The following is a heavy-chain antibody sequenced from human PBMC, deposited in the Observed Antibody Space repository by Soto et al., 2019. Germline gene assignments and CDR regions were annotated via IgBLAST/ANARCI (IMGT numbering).Heavy chain of an antibody. CDR2: INAGNGNT. CDR1: GYPFTSYA. J-gene: IGHJ4*02. D-gene: IGHD3-3*01. Sequence: SVKVSCKASGYPFTSYAMHWVRQAPGQRLEWMGWINAGNGNTKYSQKFQGRVTITRDTSASTAYMELSSLRSEDTAVYYCARVSGYDFWSGYPSEAFDYWGQGTLVTVSS. CDR3: ARVSGYDFWSGYPSEAFDY. V-gene: IGHV1-3*01.